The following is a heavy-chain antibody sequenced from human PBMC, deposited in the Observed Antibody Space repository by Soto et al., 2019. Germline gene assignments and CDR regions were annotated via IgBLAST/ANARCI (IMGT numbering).Heavy chain of an antibody. CDR2: INHSGST. CDR1: GGSFSGYY. D-gene: IGHD1-26*01. J-gene: IGHJ4*02. Sequence: PSETLSLTCAVYGGSFSGYYWSWIRQPPGKGLEWIGEINHSGSTNYNPSLKSRVTISVDTSKNQFSLKLSSVTAADTAVYYCARGRGIWWEPRSGYFDYWGQGTRVTVAS. CDR3: ARGRGIWWEPRSGYFDY. V-gene: IGHV4-34*01.